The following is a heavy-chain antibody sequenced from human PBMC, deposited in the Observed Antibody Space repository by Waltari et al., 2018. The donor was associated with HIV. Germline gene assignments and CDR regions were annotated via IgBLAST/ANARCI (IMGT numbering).Heavy chain of an antibody. V-gene: IGHV5-51*01. CDR1: GYSFTSYW. Sequence: EVQLVQSGAEVKKPGESLKISCKGSGYSFTSYWIGWVRPMPGKGLEWMGIIYPGDSDTRYSPSFQGQVTISADKSISTAYLQWSSLKASDTAMYYCARTYDSSGPEYGMDVWGQGTTVTFSS. CDR2: IYPGDSDT. CDR3: ARTYDSSGPEYGMDV. D-gene: IGHD3-22*01. J-gene: IGHJ6*02.